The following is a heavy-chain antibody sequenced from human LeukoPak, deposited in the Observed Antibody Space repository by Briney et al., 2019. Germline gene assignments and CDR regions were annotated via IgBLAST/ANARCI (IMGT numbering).Heavy chain of an antibody. Sequence: SETLSLTCTVSGGSLSNYYWNWLRQPPGKGLEWIGYIYYSGSTNYNPSLKSRVTISVDTSKNQFSLKLSSVTAADTAVYYCARGRYYYDSSGSPRAFDIWGQGTMVTVSS. V-gene: IGHV4-59*01. J-gene: IGHJ3*02. CDR1: GGSLSNYY. D-gene: IGHD3-22*01. CDR2: IYYSGST. CDR3: ARGRYYYDSSGSPRAFDI.